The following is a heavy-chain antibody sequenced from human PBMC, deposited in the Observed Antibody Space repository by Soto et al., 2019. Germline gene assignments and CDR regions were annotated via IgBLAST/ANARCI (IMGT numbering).Heavy chain of an antibody. CDR1: GFTFSSYA. J-gene: IGHJ5*02. CDR3: AKDGGDILTGYYH. V-gene: IGHV3-23*01. CDR2: ISGSGGST. D-gene: IGHD3-9*01. Sequence: GSLRLSCAASGFTFSSYAMSWVRQAPGKGLEWVSAISGSGGSTYYADSVKGRFTISRDNSKNTPYLQMNSLRAEDTAVYYCAKDGGDILTGYYHWGQGTLVTVSS.